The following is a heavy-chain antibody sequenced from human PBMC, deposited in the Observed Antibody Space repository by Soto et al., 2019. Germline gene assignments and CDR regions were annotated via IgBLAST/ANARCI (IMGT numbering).Heavy chain of an antibody. Sequence: SETLSLTCAVSGDSISSSVWWTWVRQPPGKGLEWIGEVFHTGDTYFNPSLRSRVAMSVDKSTNEFSLQVTSVTAADTAIYYCARKAWVRFDYWGQGALVTVSS. CDR1: GDSISSSVW. V-gene: IGHV4-4*02. CDR3: ARKAWVRFDY. CDR2: VFHTGDT. D-gene: IGHD7-27*01. J-gene: IGHJ4*02.